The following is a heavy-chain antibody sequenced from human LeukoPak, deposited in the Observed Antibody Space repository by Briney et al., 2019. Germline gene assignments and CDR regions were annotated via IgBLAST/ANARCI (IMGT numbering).Heavy chain of an antibody. Sequence: SVTLSLTCTVSGGPISSYYWSWIRQPPGKGLEWIGYIYYSGSTNYNPSLKSRVTISVDTSKNQFSLKLSSVTDADTAVYYCARDRGDGYNRAYYYYYYYMDVWGKGTTVTVSS. V-gene: IGHV4-59*01. CDR1: GGPISSYY. CDR2: IYYSGST. D-gene: IGHD5-24*01. CDR3: ARDRGDGYNRAYYYYYYYMDV. J-gene: IGHJ6*03.